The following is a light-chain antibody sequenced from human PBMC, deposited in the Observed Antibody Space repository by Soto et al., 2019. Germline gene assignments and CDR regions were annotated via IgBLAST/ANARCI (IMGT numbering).Light chain of an antibody. CDR3: QQYSYLPYT. V-gene: IGKV3-15*01. CDR2: GAS. CDR1: QSVNSN. J-gene: IGKJ2*01. Sequence: EIVMTQSPATLSVSPGERATLSCRASQSVNSNLAWYQQKPGQAPRLLIYGASTRATAFPARFSGSGSGTEFTLTISSLQSEDFAVYYCQQYSYLPYTFGQGTKLQIK.